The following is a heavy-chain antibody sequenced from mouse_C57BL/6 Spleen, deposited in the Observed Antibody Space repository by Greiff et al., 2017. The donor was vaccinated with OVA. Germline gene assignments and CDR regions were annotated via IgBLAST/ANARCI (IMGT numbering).Heavy chain of an antibody. CDR2: IYPSDSYT. J-gene: IGHJ4*01. CDR1: GYTFTSYW. D-gene: IGHD1-1*01. Sequence: QVQLKQPGAELVMPGASVELSCKASGYTFTSYWMHWVKQRPGQGLEWIGEIYPSDSYTNYNQKFKGKSTLTVDKSSSTAYMQLSSLTSEDSAVYYCARGGYGSSYGAMDYWGQGTSVTVSS. CDR3: ARGGYGSSYGAMDY. V-gene: IGHV1-69*01.